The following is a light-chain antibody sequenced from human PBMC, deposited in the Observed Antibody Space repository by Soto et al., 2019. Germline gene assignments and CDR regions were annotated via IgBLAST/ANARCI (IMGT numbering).Light chain of an antibody. CDR2: QAS. V-gene: IGKV1-5*03. CDR1: QDINSW. CDR3: QQYNTYPLT. Sequence: DIQMTQSPTTLSASVGDRVTITCRASQDINSWLAWYQKKPGKAPKVLIYQASNLESGVPSRFSGSRSGTEFTLTISSLQPDDFATYYCQQYNTYPLTFGGGTKVAIK. J-gene: IGKJ4*01.